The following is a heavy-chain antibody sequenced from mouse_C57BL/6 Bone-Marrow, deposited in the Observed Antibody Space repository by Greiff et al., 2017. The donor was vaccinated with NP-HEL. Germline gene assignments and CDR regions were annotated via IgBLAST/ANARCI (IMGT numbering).Heavy chain of an antibody. CDR3: ARASAYAMDY. V-gene: IGHV5-16*01. Sequence: EVQLVESEGGLVQPGSSMTLSCTASGFTFSDYYMAWVRQVPDKGLEWVANINSDGSSPYYLASLKSRFIISRDNAKKILYLQMSSLKSEDTATYYCARASAYAMDYWGQGTSVTVSS. D-gene: IGHD6-1*01. CDR1: GFTFSDYY. J-gene: IGHJ4*01. CDR2: INSDGSSP.